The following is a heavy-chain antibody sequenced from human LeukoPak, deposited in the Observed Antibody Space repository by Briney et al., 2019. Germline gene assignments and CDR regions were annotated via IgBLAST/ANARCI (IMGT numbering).Heavy chain of an antibody. Sequence: PGRSLRLSCAASGFTFSSYAMHWVRQAPGKGLEWVALISYDESYKYYADSVKGRFTISRDNSKNTLYLQMNSLRAEDTAVYYCARVQWELLYPDYWGQGTLVTVSS. CDR2: ISYDESYK. D-gene: IGHD1-26*01. V-gene: IGHV3-30-3*01. CDR1: GFTFSSYA. CDR3: ARVQWELLYPDY. J-gene: IGHJ4*02.